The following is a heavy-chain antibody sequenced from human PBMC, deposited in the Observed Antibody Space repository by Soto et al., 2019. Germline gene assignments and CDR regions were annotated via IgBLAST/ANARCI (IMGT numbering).Heavy chain of an antibody. V-gene: IGHV1-18*01. Sequence: ASVKVSCKASGYTFTSYGFSWVRQAPGQELEWMGWISAYSGNTNYAQKFQGRVTMSTDTSTSTAYMELRSLRSDDTAVYYCARDPVTYCTNAVCYWFDPWGQGTLVTVSS. CDR3: ARDPVTYCTNAVCYWFDP. D-gene: IGHD2-8*01. CDR1: GYTFTSYG. CDR2: ISAYSGNT. J-gene: IGHJ5*02.